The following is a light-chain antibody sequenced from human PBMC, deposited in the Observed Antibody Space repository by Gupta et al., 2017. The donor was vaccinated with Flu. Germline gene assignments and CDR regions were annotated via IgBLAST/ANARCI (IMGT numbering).Light chain of an antibody. Sequence: EIVLTPPPATLSLSPGERATLSCRASQSVSSSYLAWYQQKPGQAPRLLIYGASSRATGIPDRFSGSGSGTDFTLTISRLEPEDFAVYYCQQYGSSPGSFGQGTKLEIK. J-gene: IGKJ2*03. CDR2: GAS. CDR1: QSVSSSY. V-gene: IGKV3-20*01. CDR3: QQYGSSPGS.